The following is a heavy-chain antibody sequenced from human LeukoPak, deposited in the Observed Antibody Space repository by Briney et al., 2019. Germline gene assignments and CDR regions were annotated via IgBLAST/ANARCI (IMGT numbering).Heavy chain of an antibody. D-gene: IGHD3-22*01. V-gene: IGHV4-34*01. J-gene: IGHJ4*02. CDR1: GGSFSGYY. CDR2: INHSGST. CDR3: ARRGTYDYDSSGYRAPFHFDY. Sequence: SETLSLTCAVYGGSFSGYYWSWIRQPPGKGLEWIGEINHSGSTNYNPSLKSRVTISVDTSKNQFSLKLSSVTAADTAVYYCARRGTYDYDSSGYRAPFHFDYWGQGTLVTVSP.